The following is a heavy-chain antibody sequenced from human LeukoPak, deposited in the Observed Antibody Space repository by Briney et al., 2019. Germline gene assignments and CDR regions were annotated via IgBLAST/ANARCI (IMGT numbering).Heavy chain of an antibody. CDR3: ARGYCSDTTCAFDY. Sequence: GGSLRLSCAASGFTFSSYWMNWVRQAPGKGLEWVANIKQDGSEKYYVDSVKGRFTISRDNAKNSLYLQMNSLRAEDTAVYYCARGYCSDTTCAFDYWGQGTLVSVSS. CDR2: IKQDGSEK. V-gene: IGHV3-7*02. CDR1: GFTFSSYW. D-gene: IGHD2-2*01. J-gene: IGHJ4*02.